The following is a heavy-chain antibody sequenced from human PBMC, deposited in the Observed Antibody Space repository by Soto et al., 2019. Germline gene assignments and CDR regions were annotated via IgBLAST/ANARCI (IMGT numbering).Heavy chain of an antibody. CDR3: ARDSTLYGMDV. Sequence: EVQLVESGGGLIQPGGSLRLSCAASGFTVSSNYMSWVRQAPGKGLEWVSVIYSGDSTYYADSVKGRFTISRDNSKNTRYLQMNSLRAEDTAVYYCARDSTLYGMDVWGQGTTVTVSS. CDR1: GFTVSSNY. V-gene: IGHV3-53*01. CDR2: IYSGDST. J-gene: IGHJ6*02.